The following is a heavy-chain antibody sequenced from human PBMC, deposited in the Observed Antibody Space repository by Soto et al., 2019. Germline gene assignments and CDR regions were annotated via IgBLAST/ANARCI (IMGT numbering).Heavy chain of an antibody. CDR2: IYYSGST. CDR1: GGSISSSSYY. Sequence: SETLSLTCTVSGGSISSSSYYWGWIRQPPGKGLEWIGSIYYSGSTYYNPSLKSRVTISVDTSKNQFSLKLSSVIAADTAVYYCARHQNQMLWFGGSHYYYYYMDVWGKGTTVTVSS. J-gene: IGHJ6*03. CDR3: ARHQNQMLWFGGSHYYYYYMDV. D-gene: IGHD3-10*01. V-gene: IGHV4-39*01.